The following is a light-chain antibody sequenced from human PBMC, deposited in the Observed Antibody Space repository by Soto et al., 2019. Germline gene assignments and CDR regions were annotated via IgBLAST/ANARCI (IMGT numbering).Light chain of an antibody. CDR1: QSVSNNY. V-gene: IGKV3-20*01. CDR3: QQYGSSPRT. J-gene: IGKJ1*01. CDR2: GAS. Sequence: VLTQSPGTLSLSPGERATLSCRASQSVSNNYLAWYQQKPGQAPRLLIYGASSRATCIPDRFAGSGSGTDFTLTITRLEPEDFAVYYCQQYGSSPRTFGQGTKVEVK.